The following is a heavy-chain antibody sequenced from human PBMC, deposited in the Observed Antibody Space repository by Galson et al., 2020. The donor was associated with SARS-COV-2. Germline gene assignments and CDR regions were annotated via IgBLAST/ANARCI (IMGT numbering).Heavy chain of an antibody. CDR2: IYYSGST. D-gene: IGHD2-15*01. Sequence: SETLSLTCTVSGGSISSGGYYWSWIRQHPGKGLEWIGYIYYSGSTYYNPSLKSRVTISVDTSKNQFSLKLSSVTAADTAVYYCARTVVGYCSGGSCYSVDYWGQGTLVTVSS. J-gene: IGHJ4*02. CDR1: GGSISSGGYY. CDR3: ARTVVGYCSGGSCYSVDY. V-gene: IGHV4-31*03.